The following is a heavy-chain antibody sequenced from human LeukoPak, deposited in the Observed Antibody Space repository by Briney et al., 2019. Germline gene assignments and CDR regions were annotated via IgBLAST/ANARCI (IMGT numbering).Heavy chain of an antibody. CDR1: GFTFSSYA. D-gene: IGHD3-22*01. CDR2: ISGSGGST. V-gene: IGHV3-23*01. J-gene: IGHJ4*02. Sequence: PGGSLRLSCAASGFTFSSYAMSWVRQAPGKGLEWVSAISGSGGSTYYADSVKGRFTISRDNSKNTLYLQMNSLRAEDTAVYYCAKDSESNYDTPRGYFDYWGQGTLVTVSS. CDR3: AKDSESNYDTPRGYFDY.